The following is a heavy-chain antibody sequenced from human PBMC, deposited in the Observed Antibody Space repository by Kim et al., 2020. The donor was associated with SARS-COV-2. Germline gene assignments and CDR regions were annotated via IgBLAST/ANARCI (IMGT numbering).Heavy chain of an antibody. D-gene: IGHD3-22*01. CDR3: ARGEPSYYDSSGYYYFDY. V-gene: IGHV4-34*01. CDR2: INHSGST. Sequence: SETLSLTCAVYGGSFSGYYWSWIRQPPGKGLEWIGEINHSGSTNYNPSLKSRVTISVDTSKNQFSLKLSSVTAADTAVYYCARGEPSYYDSSGYYYFDYWGQGTLVTVSS. J-gene: IGHJ4*02. CDR1: GGSFSGYY.